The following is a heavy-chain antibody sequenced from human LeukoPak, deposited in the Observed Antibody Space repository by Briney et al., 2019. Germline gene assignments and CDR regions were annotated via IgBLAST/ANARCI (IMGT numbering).Heavy chain of an antibody. D-gene: IGHD3-22*01. CDR2: INPSGGSI. J-gene: IGHJ6*02. V-gene: IGHV1-46*01. CDR1: GYTFTSYY. Sequence: ASVKVSCKASGYTFTSYYMHWGRQAPGQGLGWMGIINPSGGSISYAQKFQGRVTMTRDTSTSTVYMELSSLRSEATAVYYCARGHYDSSSLSYYYYGMDVWGQGTTVTVSS. CDR3: ARGHYDSSSLSYYYYGMDV.